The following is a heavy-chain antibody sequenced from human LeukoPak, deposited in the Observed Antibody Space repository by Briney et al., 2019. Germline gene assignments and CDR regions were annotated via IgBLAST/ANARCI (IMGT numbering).Heavy chain of an antibody. V-gene: IGHV3-30-3*01. CDR1: GFTFSSYA. Sequence: PGGSLGLSCAASGFTFSSYAMHWVRQAPGKGLEWVAVISYDGSNKYYADSVKGRFTISRDNSKNTLYLQMNSLRAEDTAVYYCARDPSMRSAVAGTAPLDYWGQGTLVTVSS. CDR2: ISYDGSNK. CDR3: ARDPSMRSAVAGTAPLDY. D-gene: IGHD6-19*01. J-gene: IGHJ4*02.